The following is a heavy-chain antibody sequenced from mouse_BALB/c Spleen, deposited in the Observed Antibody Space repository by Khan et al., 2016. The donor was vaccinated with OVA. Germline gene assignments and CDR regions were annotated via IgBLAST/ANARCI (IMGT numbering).Heavy chain of an antibody. D-gene: IGHD2-14*01. CDR1: GFTFSDYY. V-gene: IGHV5-4*02. CDR2: ISDGGSYT. CDR3: ARGGYGAFAF. J-gene: IGHJ3*01. Sequence: VELVESGGGLVKPGGSLKLSCAASGFTFSDYYMYWVRQTPEKRLEWVATISDGGSYTYYPDSVKGRFTISRDNAKNNLYLQMSSLKSEDTAMYYCARGGYGAFAFWGQGTLVTVSA.